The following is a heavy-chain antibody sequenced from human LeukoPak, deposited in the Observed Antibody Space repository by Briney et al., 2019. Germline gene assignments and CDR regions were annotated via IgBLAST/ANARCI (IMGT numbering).Heavy chain of an antibody. CDR2: ISYSGST. D-gene: IGHD6-13*01. CDR3: AREGAAADHYFDY. CDR1: GGSISSGGYY. J-gene: IGHJ4*02. Sequence: SETLSLTCTVSGGSISSGGYYWSWIRQHPGKGLEWIGYISYSGSTYYNPSLKSRVTISVDTSKNQFSLKLSSVTAADTAVYYCAREGAAADHYFDYWGQGTLVTVSS. V-gene: IGHV4-31*03.